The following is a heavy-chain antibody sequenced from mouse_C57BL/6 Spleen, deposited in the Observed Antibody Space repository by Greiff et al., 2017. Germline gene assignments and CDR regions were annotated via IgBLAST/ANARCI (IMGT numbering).Heavy chain of an antibody. CDR3: ASYGSSYWYFDV. CDR2: IYPGDGDT. CDR1: GYAFSSYW. Sequence: QVQLQQSGAELVKPGASVKISCTASGYAFSSYWMNWVKQRPGKGLEWIGQIYPGDGDTNYNGKFKGKATLTADKSSSTAYMQLSSLTSEDSAVYYCASYGSSYWYFDVWGTGTTVTVSS. V-gene: IGHV1-80*01. J-gene: IGHJ1*03. D-gene: IGHD1-1*01.